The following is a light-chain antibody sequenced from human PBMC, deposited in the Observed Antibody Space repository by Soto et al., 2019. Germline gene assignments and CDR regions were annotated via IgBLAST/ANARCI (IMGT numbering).Light chain of an antibody. CDR1: QGISNY. CDR2: AAS. Sequence: DIQMTRSPSSLSASVGDRVTITCRASQGISNYLAWYQQKPGQVPKLLIYAASTLQSGVPSRFSGSGSGTDFTLTISSLQPEDVATYYCQKYYSARWTFGQGTRVDIK. CDR3: QKYYSARWT. V-gene: IGKV1-27*01. J-gene: IGKJ1*01.